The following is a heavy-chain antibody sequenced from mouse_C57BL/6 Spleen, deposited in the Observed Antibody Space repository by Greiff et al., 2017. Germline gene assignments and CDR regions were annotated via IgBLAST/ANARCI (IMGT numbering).Heavy chain of an antibody. CDR3: TGGDGYLLAY. CDR2: IRLKSDNYAT. D-gene: IGHD2-3*01. J-gene: IGHJ3*01. V-gene: IGHV6-3*01. CDR1: GFTFSNYW. Sequence: EVKVEESGGGLVQPGGSMKLSCVASGFTFSNYWMNWVRQSPEKGLEWVAQIRLKSDNYATHYAESVKGRFTISRDDSKSSVYLQMNNLRAEDTGIYYCTGGDGYLLAYWGQGTLVTVSA.